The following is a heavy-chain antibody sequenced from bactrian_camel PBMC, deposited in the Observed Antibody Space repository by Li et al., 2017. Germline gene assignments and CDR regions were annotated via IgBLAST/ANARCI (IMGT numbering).Heavy chain of an antibody. CDR2: IYSDGSKT. Sequence: HVQLVESGGGSVQAGGSLRLSCAASGFTFSLYYMSWVRQAPGKGLEWVSSIYSDGSKTLYADSVKGRFTISRDNAKNTVYLQMNSLKSEDTALYYCTSGECRDGYCFQGVGPYWGRGTQVTVS. CDR1: GFTFSLYY. J-gene: IGHJ4*01. CDR3: TSGECRDGYCFQGVGPY. D-gene: IGHD3*01. V-gene: IGHV3-2*01.